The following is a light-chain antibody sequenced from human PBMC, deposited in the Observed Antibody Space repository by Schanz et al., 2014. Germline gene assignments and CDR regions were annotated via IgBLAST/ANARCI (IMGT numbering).Light chain of an antibody. J-gene: IGLJ3*02. V-gene: IGLV2-8*01. CDR2: DVT. CDR3: NSYAGSNNWV. Sequence: QSALTQPPSASGSPGQSVTISCTGTSSDVGAYNYVSWYQQHPGKAPKLIISDVTRRPSGVPDRFSGSKSDNTASLTVSGLQAEDEADYYCNSYAGSNNWVFGGGTKLTVL. CDR1: SSDVGAYNY.